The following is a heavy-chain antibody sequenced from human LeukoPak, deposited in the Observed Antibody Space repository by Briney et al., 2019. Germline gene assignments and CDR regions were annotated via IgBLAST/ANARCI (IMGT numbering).Heavy chain of an antibody. V-gene: IGHV1-2*02. D-gene: IGHD2-21*02. Sequence: ASVKVSCKASGYSFTGYYMHWVRQAPGQGLEWMGWINPNCGGTNYAQKFQGRVTMTRDTSIRIAYMELSRLRSDDTAVYYCARGGVTHIDYWGQGTLVTVSS. J-gene: IGHJ4*02. CDR3: ARGGVTHIDY. CDR1: GYSFTGYY. CDR2: INPNCGGT.